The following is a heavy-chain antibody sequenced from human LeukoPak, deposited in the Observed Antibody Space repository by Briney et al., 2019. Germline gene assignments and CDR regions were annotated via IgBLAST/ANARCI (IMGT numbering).Heavy chain of an antibody. D-gene: IGHD2-2*01. CDR3: ARERGYCSSTSCPGRGWFDP. J-gene: IGHJ5*02. V-gene: IGHV4-61*02. CDR1: GGSISSGSYY. CDR2: IYTSGST. Sequence: KSSETLSLTCTVSGGSISSGSYYWSWIRQPAGKGLEWIGRIYTSGSTNYNPSLKSRVTISVDTPKNQFSLKLSSVTAADTAVYYCARERGYCSSTSCPGRGWFDPWGQGTLVTVSS.